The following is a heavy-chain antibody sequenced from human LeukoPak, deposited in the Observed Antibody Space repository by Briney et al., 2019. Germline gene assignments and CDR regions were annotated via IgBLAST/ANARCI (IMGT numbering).Heavy chain of an antibody. D-gene: IGHD2-21*01. Sequence: SETLSLTCAVYGGSLSGYYWSWIRQPPGKGLEWIGEINHSGSTNYNPSLKSRVTISVDTSKNQFSLKLSSVTAADTAVYYCARGPLWRAYCYCGIDVWGQGTTVTASS. CDR3: ARGPLWRAYCYCGIDV. J-gene: IGHJ6*02. V-gene: IGHV4-34*01. CDR2: INHSGST. CDR1: GGSLSGYY.